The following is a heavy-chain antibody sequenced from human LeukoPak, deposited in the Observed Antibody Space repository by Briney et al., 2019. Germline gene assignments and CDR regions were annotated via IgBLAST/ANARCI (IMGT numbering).Heavy chain of an antibody. CDR3: ARDTGYHTFDY. CDR1: GFTFSNYW. J-gene: IGHJ4*02. V-gene: IGHV3-7*05. Sequence: GGSLRLSCVASGFTFSNYWMSWVRRAPGTGLEWVADTKEDGGDKYNVDSVKGRFTISRDNAKNSLYLQMGGLRAEDTAVDYCARDTGYHTFDYWGQGALVTVSS. D-gene: IGHD5-12*01. CDR2: TKEDGGDK.